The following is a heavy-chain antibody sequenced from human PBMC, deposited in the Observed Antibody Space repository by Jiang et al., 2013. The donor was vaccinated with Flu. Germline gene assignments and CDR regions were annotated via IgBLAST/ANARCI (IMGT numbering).Heavy chain of an antibody. CDR3: ARGHIAVAGTGHFDY. CDR2: IYTSGST. Sequence: GLVKPSQTLSLTCTVSGGSISSGSYYWSWIRQPAGKGLEWIGRIYTSGSTNYNPSLKSRVTISVDTSKNQFSLKLSSVTAADTAVYYCARGHIAVAGTGHFDYWGQGTLVTVSS. J-gene: IGHJ4*02. CDR1: GGSISSGSYY. D-gene: IGHD6-19*01. V-gene: IGHV4-61*02.